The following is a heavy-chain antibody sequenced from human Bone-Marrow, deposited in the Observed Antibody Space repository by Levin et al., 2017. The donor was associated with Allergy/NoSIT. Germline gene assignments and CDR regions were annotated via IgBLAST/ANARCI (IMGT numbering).Heavy chain of an antibody. CDR2: PSSLSPFSS. V-gene: IGHV6-1*01. CDR3: ARDPGVNAFDI. J-gene: IGHJ3*02. CDR1: VDTVSNNIAA. Sequence: LSLTCAISVDTVSNNIAAWHWIRQSPSRGLDFLFLPSSLSPFSSSSSFSVKSRITISPDTSKNQLSLQLNSVTPEDTAVYFCARDPGVNAFDIWGQGTMVTVSS. D-gene: IGHD3-10*01.